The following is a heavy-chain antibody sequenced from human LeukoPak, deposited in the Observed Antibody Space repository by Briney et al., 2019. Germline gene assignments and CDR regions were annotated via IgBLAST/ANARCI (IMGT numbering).Heavy chain of an antibody. CDR3: ARGSDILTGYSPQNYYYYMAV. J-gene: IGHJ6*03. CDR2: MNPNSGNT. D-gene: IGHD3-9*01. CDR1: GYTFTSYD. V-gene: IGHV1-8*01. Sequence: ASVKVSCKASGYTFTSYDINWVRQATGQGLEWMGLMNPNSGNTGYAQKFQGRVTMTRNPPISTPYMELSSLRSEYTAVYYCARGSDILTGYSPQNYYYYMAVWGKGTTVTVSS.